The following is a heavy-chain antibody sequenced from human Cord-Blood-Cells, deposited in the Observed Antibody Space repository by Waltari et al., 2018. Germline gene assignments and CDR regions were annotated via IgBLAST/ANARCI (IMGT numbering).Heavy chain of an antibody. CDR3: ARDLSYCGGDCYSYYYGMDV. Sequence: QVQLVQSGAEVKKPGASVKVSCKASGYTFTSYAMHWVRQAPGQRLEWMGWINAGNGNTKYSQKFQGRVTITRDTSASTAYMELSSLRSEDTAVYYCARDLSYCGGDCYSYYYGMDVWGQGTTVTVSS. J-gene: IGHJ6*02. CDR2: INAGNGNT. CDR1: GYTFTSYA. D-gene: IGHD2-21*01. V-gene: IGHV1-3*01.